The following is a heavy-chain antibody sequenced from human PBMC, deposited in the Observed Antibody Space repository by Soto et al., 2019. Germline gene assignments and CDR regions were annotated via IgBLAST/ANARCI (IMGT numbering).Heavy chain of an antibody. Sequence: QVQLVQSGAEVKKPGASVKVSCKDSGHTFTSYDITWVRQATGHGLEWMGWMNPNSGNTGYAQKFQGRVTMTRNTSISTAYRELSSLRSEDTAVYYCARGRLQKNWFDPWGQGTLVSVSS. CDR1: GHTFTSYD. V-gene: IGHV1-8*01. CDR3: ARGRLQKNWFDP. J-gene: IGHJ5*02. CDR2: MNPNSGNT. D-gene: IGHD4-4*01.